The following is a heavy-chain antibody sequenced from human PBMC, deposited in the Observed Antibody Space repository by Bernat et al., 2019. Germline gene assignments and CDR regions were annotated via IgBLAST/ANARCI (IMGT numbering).Heavy chain of an antibody. Sequence: QMQLQESGPGLVKPSQTLSLTCTVSGGSISSGDYYWSWIRQPPGKGLEWIGYIYYSGSTYYNPSLKSRVTISVDTSKNQFSLKLSSVTAADTAVYYCARARHIYDSSGYYALHFDYWGQGTLVTVSS. CDR1: GGSISSGDYY. J-gene: IGHJ4*02. CDR2: IYYSGST. V-gene: IGHV4-30-4*01. CDR3: ARARHIYDSSGYYALHFDY. D-gene: IGHD3-22*01.